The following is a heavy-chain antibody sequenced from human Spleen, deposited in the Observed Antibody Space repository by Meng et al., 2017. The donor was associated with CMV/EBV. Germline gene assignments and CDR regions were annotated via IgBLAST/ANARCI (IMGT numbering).Heavy chain of an antibody. CDR2: ISYDGGNQ. D-gene: IGHD3-22*01. CDR3: ARDPSYDSNYLDF. J-gene: IGHJ4*02. Sequence: GGSLKISCAASGFIFSTYAMHWVRQAPGKGLEWVALISYDGGNQYYADSVKGRFTISRDSSKNTLYLQMNSLRAEDTAVYFCARDPSYDSNYLDFWGQGTLVTVSS. V-gene: IGHV3-30*04. CDR1: GFIFSTYA.